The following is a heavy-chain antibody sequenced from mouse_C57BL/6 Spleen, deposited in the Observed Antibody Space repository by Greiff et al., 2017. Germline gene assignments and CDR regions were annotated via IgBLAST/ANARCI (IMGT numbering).Heavy chain of an antibody. CDR2: ISNGGGST. CDR1: GFTFSDYY. Sequence: EVMLVESGGGLVQPGGSLKLSCAASGFTFSDYYMYWVRQTPEKRLEWVAYISNGGGSTYYPDTVKGRFTISRDNAKKTLYLQMSRLKYEDTAMYYCARQLRLRGAMDYWGQGTSVTVSS. CDR3: ARQLRLRGAMDY. V-gene: IGHV5-12*01. D-gene: IGHD3-2*02. J-gene: IGHJ4*01.